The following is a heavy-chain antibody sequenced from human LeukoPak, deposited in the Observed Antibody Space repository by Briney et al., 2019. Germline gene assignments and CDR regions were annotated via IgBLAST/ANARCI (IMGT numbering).Heavy chain of an antibody. CDR1: GFTFSSYE. CDR2: ISSGSDYI. CDR3: ASTNHYYGSGTYDYYFDY. D-gene: IGHD3-10*01. Sequence: PGGSLRLSCAASGFTFSSYEMNWVRQAPGKGLEWVSSISSGSDYIYYADSVKGRFTISRDNAKNSLYLQMTSLRAEDTAVYYCASTNHYYGSGTYDYYFDYWGQGTLLTVSS. J-gene: IGHJ4*02. V-gene: IGHV3-21*01.